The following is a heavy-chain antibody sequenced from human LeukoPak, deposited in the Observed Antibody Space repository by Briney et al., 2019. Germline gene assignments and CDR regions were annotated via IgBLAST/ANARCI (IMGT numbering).Heavy chain of an antibody. CDR3: ARETSLAGLDY. V-gene: IGHV3-23*01. CDR1: GFTFSSYA. J-gene: IGHJ4*02. Sequence: GGSLRLSCAASGFTFSSYAMSWVRQAPGKGLEWVSAISGSGGSTYYADSVKGRFTISRDNPKNSLYLQMNSLRAEDTAVYYCARETSLAGLDYWGQGTLVTVSS. D-gene: IGHD6-19*01. CDR2: ISGSGGST.